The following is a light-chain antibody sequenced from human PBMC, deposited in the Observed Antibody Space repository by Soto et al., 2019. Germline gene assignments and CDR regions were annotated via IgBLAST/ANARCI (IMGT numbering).Light chain of an antibody. Sequence: QSVLTQPASVSGSPGQSITISCTGTSSDVGGYNYVSWYQQHPGKAPKFMIYDVSNRPSGVSNRFSGSKSGNTASLTISGLQAEDEADYYCSSNTTSNTRQIVVGTGTKVTVL. CDR1: SSDVGGYNY. V-gene: IGLV2-14*01. CDR2: DVS. J-gene: IGLJ1*01. CDR3: SSNTTSNTRQIV.